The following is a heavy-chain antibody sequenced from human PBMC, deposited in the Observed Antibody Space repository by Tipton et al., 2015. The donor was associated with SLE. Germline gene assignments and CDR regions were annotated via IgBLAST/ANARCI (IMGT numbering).Heavy chain of an antibody. CDR3: ARGQLTAGPNYLEY. CDR2: INHSGST. V-gene: IGHV4-34*01. D-gene: IGHD2-2*01. J-gene: IGHJ4*02. CDR1: GFTFSSYA. Sequence: LRLSCAASGFTFSSYAMSWVRQAPGKGLEWMGEINHSGSTNYNPSLKSRVIMSVDTSKKQLSLKLSSVTAADTALYYCARGQLTAGPNYLEYWGQGTLVTVSS.